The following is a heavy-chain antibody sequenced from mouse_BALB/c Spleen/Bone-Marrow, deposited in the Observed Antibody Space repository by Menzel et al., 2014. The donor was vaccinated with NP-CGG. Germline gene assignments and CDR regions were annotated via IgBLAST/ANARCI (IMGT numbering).Heavy chain of an antibody. CDR2: IDPANGNT. D-gene: IGHD1-1*01. J-gene: IGHJ1*01. CDR1: GFNIKDTY. CDR3: ARGGSSYGWYFDV. Sequence: VQLQQSGAELVKPGASVKLSCTASGFNIKDTYMHWVKQRPEQGLEWIGRIDPANGNTKYDPKFQGKATITADTSSNTAYLQLSNLTSEDTAVYYCARGGSSYGWYFDVWGAGITVTVSS. V-gene: IGHV14-3*02.